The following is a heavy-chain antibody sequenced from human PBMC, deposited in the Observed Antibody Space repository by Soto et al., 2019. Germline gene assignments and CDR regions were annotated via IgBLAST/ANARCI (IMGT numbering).Heavy chain of an antibody. CDR1: GFTFSGHY. CDR2: ISGDATLT. J-gene: IGHJ4*02. V-gene: IGHV3-11*04. CDR3: ASTIVVVDY. Sequence: QVQLVESGGGLVEPGGSLRLSCAASGFTFSGHYMTWIRQAPGKGLEWVSKISGDATLTYYADSVEGRFTVSRDNAKKALYLQMNSLRAEDTAVYYCASTIVVVDYWGQGTLVTVSS. D-gene: IGHD3-22*01.